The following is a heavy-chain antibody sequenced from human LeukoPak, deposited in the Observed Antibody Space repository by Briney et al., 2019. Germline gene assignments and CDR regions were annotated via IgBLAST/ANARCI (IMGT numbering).Heavy chain of an antibody. Sequence: ASVKVSCKASGYTFTNYYFHWVRQAPGQGLEWMGIINPSGGSTSYAQKFQGRVTMTEDTSTDTAYMELSSLRSEDTAVYYCATVGWELPDVWGKGTTVTVSS. CDR3: ATVGWELPDV. CDR1: GYTFTNYY. D-gene: IGHD1-26*01. CDR2: INPSGGST. V-gene: IGHV1-46*01. J-gene: IGHJ6*04.